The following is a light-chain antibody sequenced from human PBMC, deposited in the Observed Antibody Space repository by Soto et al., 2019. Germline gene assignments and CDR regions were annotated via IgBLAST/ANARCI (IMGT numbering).Light chain of an antibody. J-gene: IGKJ5*01. V-gene: IGKV3-11*01. CDR2: GVS. CDR3: QQRSNWPPIT. Sequence: ILCTQSPDTLSLAPGETTPPSLMPSQSDSSYLAWYQQKPGQAPRLLIYGVSGRATGIPDRFSGSGCGTDFTLTISSLEPEDFAVYYCQQRSNWPPITFGQGTRLEI. CDR1: QSDSSY.